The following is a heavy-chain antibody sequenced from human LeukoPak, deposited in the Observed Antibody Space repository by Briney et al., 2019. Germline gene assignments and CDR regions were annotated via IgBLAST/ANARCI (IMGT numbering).Heavy chain of an antibody. CDR1: GGSISSSNYY. V-gene: IGHV4-39*07. CDR2: IYNSGGT. J-gene: IGHJ4*02. CDR3: ARDAGSNGYIFDY. Sequence: SETLSLTCTVSGGSISSSNYYWGWIRQPPGKGLEWIGSIYNSGGTHYNPSLMSRVTISIDMSKSQFSLKLSSVTAADTAVYYCARDAGSNGYIFDYWGQGTLVTVSS. D-gene: IGHD3-22*01.